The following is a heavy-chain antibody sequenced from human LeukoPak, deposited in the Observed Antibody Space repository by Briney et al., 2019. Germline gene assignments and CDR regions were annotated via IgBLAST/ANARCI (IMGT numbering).Heavy chain of an antibody. D-gene: IGHD3-16*01. CDR3: ARDLAP. J-gene: IGHJ4*02. CDR2: ISYDGSNK. V-gene: IGHV3-30*04. CDR1: GFTFSSYA. Sequence: GRSLRLSCAASGFTFSSYAMHWVRQAPGKGLEWVAVISYDGSNKYYADSVKGRFTISRDNSKDTLYLQMNSLRAKDTAVYYCARDLAPWGQGTLVTVSS.